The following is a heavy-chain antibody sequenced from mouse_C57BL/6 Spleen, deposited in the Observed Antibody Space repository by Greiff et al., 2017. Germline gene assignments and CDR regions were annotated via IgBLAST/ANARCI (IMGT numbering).Heavy chain of an antibody. CDR2: INPNNGGT. CDR3: AAYGSSYGGWYFDG. D-gene: IGHD1-1*01. J-gene: IGHJ1*03. V-gene: IGHV1-26*01. Sequence: EVQLQQSGPELVKPGASVKISCKASGYTFTDYYMNWVKQSPGKSLEWIGDINPNNGGTSYNQKFKGKATLTVDKSSSTAYMELRSLTSADSAVYYCAAYGSSYGGWYFDGWGTGTTVTVSS. CDR1: GYTFTDYY.